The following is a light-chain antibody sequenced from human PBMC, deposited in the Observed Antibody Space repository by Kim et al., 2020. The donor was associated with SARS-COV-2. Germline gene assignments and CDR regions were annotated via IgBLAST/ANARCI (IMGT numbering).Light chain of an antibody. CDR3: QVWDSDSDHPV. J-gene: IGLJ2*01. CDR1: NIGDKS. CDR2: YDS. V-gene: IGLV3-21*04. Sequence: APGEPARMTCGGDNIGDKSVHWHQQRPGRAPVLVMYYDSDRPSGIPERFVGSNSGNTATLTISRVEDGDEADYYCQVWDSDSDHPVFGGGTKVTVL.